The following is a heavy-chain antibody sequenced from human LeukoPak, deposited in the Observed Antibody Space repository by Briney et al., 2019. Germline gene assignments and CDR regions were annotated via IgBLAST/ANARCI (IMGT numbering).Heavy chain of an antibody. CDR2: ISSSSSYI. CDR3: AREEVGATKRPNFDY. J-gene: IGHJ4*02. CDR1: GFTFSSYS. Sequence: GGSLRLSCAASGFTFSSYSMNWVRQAPGKGLEWVSSISSSSSYIYYADSVKGRFTISRDNAKNSLYLQMNSLRAEDTAVYYCAREEVGATKRPNFDYWGQGTLVTVSS. V-gene: IGHV3-21*01. D-gene: IGHD1-26*01.